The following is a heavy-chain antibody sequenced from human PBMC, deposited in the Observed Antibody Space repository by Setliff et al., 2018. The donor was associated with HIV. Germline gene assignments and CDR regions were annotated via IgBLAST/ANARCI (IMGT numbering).Heavy chain of an antibody. J-gene: IGHJ4*02. CDR1: GFTFSSYG. V-gene: IGHV3-33*06. CDR3: AKGSLPSGYSYGFFDY. Sequence: GGSLRLSCAASGFTFSSYGMHWVRQAPGKGLEWVAVIWYDGSNKYYADSVKGRFTTSRDNSKNTLYLQMNSLRAEDTAVYYCAKGSLPSGYSYGFFDYWGQGTLVTVSS. CDR2: IWYDGSNK. D-gene: IGHD5-18*01.